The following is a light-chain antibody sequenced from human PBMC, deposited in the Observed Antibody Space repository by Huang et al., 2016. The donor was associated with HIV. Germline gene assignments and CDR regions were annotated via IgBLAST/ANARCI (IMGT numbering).Light chain of an antibody. CDR3: HQYNNWLLS. J-gene: IGKJ4*01. Sequence: EIVMTQSPATLSVSPGQRVTLSCRANRSVSTNLAWYQQRHGQAPRLFIYGSSTRAPGIPARVSGSGSGTDFSLTISSLQSEDFALYYCHQYNNWLLSFGGGTRV. V-gene: IGKV3-15*01. CDR2: GSS. CDR1: RSVSTN.